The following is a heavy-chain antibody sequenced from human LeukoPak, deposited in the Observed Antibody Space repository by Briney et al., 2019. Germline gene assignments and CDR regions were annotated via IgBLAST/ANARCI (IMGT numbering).Heavy chain of an antibody. D-gene: IGHD2-21*01. CDR3: ASNSCGGDCYSGFDY. Sequence: GGPLRLSCTASRFTFTSYAMNWVRQAPGKGLEWVSTISGSGGSTYYADSVKGRFTISRDNSKNTLYLQMNSLRAEDTAVYYCASNSCGGDCYSGFDYWGQGTLVTVSS. CDR1: RFTFTSYA. J-gene: IGHJ4*02. CDR2: ISGSGGST. V-gene: IGHV3-23*01.